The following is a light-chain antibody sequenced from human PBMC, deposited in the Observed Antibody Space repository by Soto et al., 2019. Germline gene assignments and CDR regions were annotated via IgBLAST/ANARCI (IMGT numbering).Light chain of an antibody. CDR2: YAS. Sequence: AIRMTQSPFSLSASVGDRVTITCWASQGISSYLAWYQQKPAKAPKLFIYYASSLQSGVPRFSGNGSGTDYTLTISSLQPEDFATYYCQQYYSTPPITFGQGTRLEIK. CDR3: QQYYSTPPIT. V-gene: IGKV1D-43*01. J-gene: IGKJ5*01. CDR1: QGISSY.